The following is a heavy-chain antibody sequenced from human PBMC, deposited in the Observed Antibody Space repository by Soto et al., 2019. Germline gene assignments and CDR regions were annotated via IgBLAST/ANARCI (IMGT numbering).Heavy chain of an antibody. CDR2: LNAGNGDT. V-gene: IGHV1-3*01. CDR1: GYSFTTYA. J-gene: IGHJ4*02. D-gene: IGHD6-19*01. Sequence: QVQLVQSGAEVKKPGASVKVSCKASGYSFTTYAIHWVRQAPGQRLEWMGWLNAGNGDTKYSQNFQGRVTFTRDTSASTAYMELGSLRSEDTAVYYCARVWYRAVAGMHPFDYWGQGTLVTVSS. CDR3: ARVWYRAVAGMHPFDY.